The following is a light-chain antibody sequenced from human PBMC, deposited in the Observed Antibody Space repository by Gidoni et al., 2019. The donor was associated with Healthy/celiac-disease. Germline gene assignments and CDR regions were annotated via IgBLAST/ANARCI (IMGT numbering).Light chain of an antibody. CDR3: QQYGSYPWT. J-gene: IGKJ1*01. Sequence: EIVLTQSPGTLSLSPGERATLSCRASQSVSSSYLAWYQQKPGQAPRLLIYCASSRATGIPDRFSGSGSGTDFTLTISRLEPEDFAVYYCQQYGSYPWTFGQGTKVEIK. CDR2: CAS. V-gene: IGKV3-20*01. CDR1: QSVSSSY.